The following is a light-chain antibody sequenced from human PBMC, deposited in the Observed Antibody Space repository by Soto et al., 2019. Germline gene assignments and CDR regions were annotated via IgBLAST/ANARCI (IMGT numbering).Light chain of an antibody. CDR2: EVT. Sequence: QSVLTQPASVSGSPGQSITIACTGTSLDLAIYNYVSWFQHHPGKAPKLIIYEVTNRPSGVSDRFSGSKSDNTASLTISGLQAEDDADYYCSSYTISSTWVFGRGTK. J-gene: IGLJ3*02. V-gene: IGLV2-14*01. CDR1: SLDLAIYNY. CDR3: SSYTISSTWV.